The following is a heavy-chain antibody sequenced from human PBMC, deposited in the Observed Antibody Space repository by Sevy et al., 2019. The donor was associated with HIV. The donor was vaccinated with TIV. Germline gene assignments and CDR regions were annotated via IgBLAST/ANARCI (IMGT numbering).Heavy chain of an antibody. Sequence: GGYLRLSCAASGFTFSSYAMSCVRQAPGKGLEWVSAISGSGGSTYYADSVKGRFTISRDNSKNTLYLQMNSLRAEDTAVYYCAKMVVNAFHYYYYMDVWGKGTLVTVSS. D-gene: IGHD2-21*01. CDR3: AKMVVNAFHYYYYMDV. V-gene: IGHV3-23*01. CDR2: ISGSGGST. J-gene: IGHJ6*03. CDR1: GFTFSSYA.